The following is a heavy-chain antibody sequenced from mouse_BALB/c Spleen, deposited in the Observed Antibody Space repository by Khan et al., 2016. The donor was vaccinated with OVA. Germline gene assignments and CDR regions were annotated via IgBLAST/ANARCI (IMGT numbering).Heavy chain of an antibody. CDR3: ARNYDYDEGLAY. CDR1: GFSLTTYG. D-gene: IGHD2-4*01. CDR2: IWSGGST. J-gene: IGHJ3*01. V-gene: IGHV2-2*02. Sequence: VQLQQSGPGLVQPSQSLSITCTVSGFSLTTYGVHWVRQSPGKGLEWLGVIWSGGSTDYNAPFISRLSISKDSSKSQDFFKMNSLQVNDTAIYYCARNYDYDEGLAYWGQGTLVTVSA.